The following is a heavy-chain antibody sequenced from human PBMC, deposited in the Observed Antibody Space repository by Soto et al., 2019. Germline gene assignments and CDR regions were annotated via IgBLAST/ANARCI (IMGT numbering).Heavy chain of an antibody. V-gene: IGHV1-18*01. CDR1: CYTFTSYG. D-gene: IGHD3-22*01. CDR2: ISAYNGNT. CDR3: ARHDSSGYYYYFDY. J-gene: IGHJ4*02. Sequence: ASVKVSCKASCYTFTSYGISWVRQAPGQGLEWMGWISAYNGNTNYAQKLQGRVTMTTDTSTSTAYMELRSLRSDDTAVYYCARHDSSGYYYYFDYWGQGTLVTVSS.